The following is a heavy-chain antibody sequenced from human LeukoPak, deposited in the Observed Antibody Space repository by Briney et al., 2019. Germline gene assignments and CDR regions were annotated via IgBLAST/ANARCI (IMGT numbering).Heavy chain of an antibody. Sequence: EASVKVSCKASGYTFTSYDINWVRQATGQGLEWMGWMNPNSGNTGYAQKFQGRVTMTRNTSISAAYMELSSLRSEDTAVYSCARVSYDSRVYYYYYMDVWGKGTTVTVSS. CDR2: MNPNSGNT. J-gene: IGHJ6*03. CDR3: ARVSYDSRVYYYYYMDV. V-gene: IGHV1-8*01. D-gene: IGHD3-22*01. CDR1: GYTFTSYD.